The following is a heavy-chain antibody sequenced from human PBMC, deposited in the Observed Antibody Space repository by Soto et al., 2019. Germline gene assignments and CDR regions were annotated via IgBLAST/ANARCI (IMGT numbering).Heavy chain of an antibody. CDR3: AKAQWLVRIDYFDY. D-gene: IGHD6-19*01. Sequence: LRLSCAASGFTFSSYAMSCVRQAPGKGLEWVSAISGSGGSTYYADSVKGRFTISRDNSKNTLYLQMNSLRAEDTAVYYCAKAQWLVRIDYFDYWGEGTLVTVSS. CDR1: GFTFSSYA. CDR2: ISGSGGST. J-gene: IGHJ4*02. V-gene: IGHV3-23*01.